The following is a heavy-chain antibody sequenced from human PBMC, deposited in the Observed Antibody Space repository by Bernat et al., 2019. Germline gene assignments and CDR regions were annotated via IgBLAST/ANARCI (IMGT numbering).Heavy chain of an antibody. CDR1: GDSVSSNSAA. J-gene: IGHJ6*02. CDR2: TYYRSKWYN. CDR3: ARENGWQQLVLDCYYYGMDV. Sequence: QIQLQQSGPGLVKPSQTLSLTCAISGDSVSSNSAAWNWIRQSPSRGLEWLGRTYYRSKWYNDYAVSVKSRITINPDTSKNQFSLQLNSVTPEDTAVYYCARENGWQQLVLDCYYYGMDVWGQGTTVTVSS. D-gene: IGHD6-13*01. V-gene: IGHV6-1*01.